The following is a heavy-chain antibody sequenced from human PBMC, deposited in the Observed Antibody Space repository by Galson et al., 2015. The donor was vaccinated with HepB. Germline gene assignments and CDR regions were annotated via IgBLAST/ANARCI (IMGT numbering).Heavy chain of an antibody. CDR3: ARDIIMITFGGAEDAFDI. CDR1: GFTFSDYY. CDR2: ISSSSSYT. J-gene: IGHJ3*02. D-gene: IGHD3-16*01. Sequence: SLRLSCAASGFTFSDYYMSWLRQAPGKGLEWVSYISSSSSYTNYADSVKGRFTISRDNAKNSLYLQMNSLRAEDTAVYYCARDIIMITFGGAEDAFDIWGQGTMVTVSS. V-gene: IGHV3-11*06.